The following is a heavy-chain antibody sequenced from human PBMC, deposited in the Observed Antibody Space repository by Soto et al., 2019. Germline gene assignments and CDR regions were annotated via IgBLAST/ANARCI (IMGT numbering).Heavy chain of an antibody. V-gene: IGHV4-31*03. CDR2: IYYSGST. Sequence: PSETLSLTCTVSGGSISSGGYYWSWIRQHPGKGLEWIGYIYYSGSTYYNPSLRSRVTISVDTSKNQFSLKLSSVTAADTAVYYFARAGTTMVRGVISGWFDPWGQGTLVTVSS. CDR3: ARAGTTMVRGVISGWFDP. CDR1: GGSISSGGYY. D-gene: IGHD3-10*01. J-gene: IGHJ5*02.